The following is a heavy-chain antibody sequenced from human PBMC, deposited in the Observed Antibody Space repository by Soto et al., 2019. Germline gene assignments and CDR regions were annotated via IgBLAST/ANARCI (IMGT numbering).Heavy chain of an antibody. D-gene: IGHD2-2*01. CDR1: GFTFSSYG. Sequence: VQLVESGGGVVQPGRSLRLSCAASGFTFSSYGLHWVRQAPGKGLEWVAVIWHDGSNDDYVDSVKGRFTISRDNSKNMLYLEMNRLRAEDTAIYYCTRGYCSSYSCYGADMDVWGQGTTITVAS. J-gene: IGHJ6*02. V-gene: IGHV3-33*01. CDR2: IWHDGSND. CDR3: TRGYCSSYSCYGADMDV.